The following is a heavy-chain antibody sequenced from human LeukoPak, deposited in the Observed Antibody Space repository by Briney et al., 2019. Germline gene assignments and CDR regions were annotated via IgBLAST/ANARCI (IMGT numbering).Heavy chain of an antibody. J-gene: IGHJ4*02. CDR2: FDPEDGET. V-gene: IGHV1-24*01. CDR3: AREACSGGSCYYYFDY. Sequence: ASVKVSCKVSGYTLTELSMHWVRQAPGKGLEWMGGFDPEDGETIYAQKFQGRVTMTEDTSTDTAYMELSSLRSEDTAVYYCAREACSGGSCYYYFDYWGQGTLVTVSS. D-gene: IGHD2-15*01. CDR1: GYTLTELS.